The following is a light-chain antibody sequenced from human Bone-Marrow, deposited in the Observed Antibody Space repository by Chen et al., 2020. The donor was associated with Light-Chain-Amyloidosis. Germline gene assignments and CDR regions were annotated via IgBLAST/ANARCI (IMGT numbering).Light chain of an antibody. CDR3: QVWDRSSDRPV. Sequence: SYVLTQPSSVSVDPGSTATSACGGNNIGSTSVHWYQQTPGQAPLLVVYDDSDRPSGIPERLSGSNSGNTATLTISRVEAGDEADYYCQVWDRSSDRPVFGGGTKLTVL. CDR1: NIGSTS. V-gene: IGLV3-21*02. CDR2: DDS. J-gene: IGLJ3*02.